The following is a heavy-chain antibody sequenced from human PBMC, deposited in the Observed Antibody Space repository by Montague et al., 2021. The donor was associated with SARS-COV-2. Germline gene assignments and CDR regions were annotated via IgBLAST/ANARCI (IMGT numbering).Heavy chain of an antibody. CDR2: IFYRGTT. V-gene: IGHV4-59*01. D-gene: IGHD2-2*01. CDR3: VRGSTRTFDY. CDR1: GDSLTYFY. J-gene: IGHJ4*02. Sequence: SETLSLTCTASGDSLTYFYWSWIRQSQGKGLEWISNIFYRGTTNYNPSLKSRVTISVDTSKNQFSLNLTSVTAADTAVYYCVRGSTRTFDYWGQGTLVTVSS.